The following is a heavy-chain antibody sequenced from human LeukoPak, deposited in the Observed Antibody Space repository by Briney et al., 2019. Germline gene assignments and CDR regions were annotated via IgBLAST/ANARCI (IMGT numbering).Heavy chain of an antibody. J-gene: IGHJ6*03. D-gene: IGHD2-2*01. CDR1: GYSISSGYY. CDR2: IYYSGST. Sequence: TSETLSLTCAVSGYSISSGYYWSWIRQPPGKGLEWIGYIYYSGSTNYNPSLKNRVTISVDTSKNQFSLKLSSVTAADTAVYYCARAGYCSSTSCYFSYMDVWGKGTTVTVSS. CDR3: ARAGYCSSTSCYFSYMDV. V-gene: IGHV4-61*01.